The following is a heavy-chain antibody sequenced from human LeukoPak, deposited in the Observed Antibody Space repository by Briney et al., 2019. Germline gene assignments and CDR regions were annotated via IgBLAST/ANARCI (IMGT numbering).Heavy chain of an antibody. D-gene: IGHD2-8*02. J-gene: IGHJ4*02. V-gene: IGHV3-23*01. Sequence: GGPLRLSCAASGFTFSTFAMIRVGESPCKGLQWVSSIFPSGGEIHYADSVRGRFTISRDNSKSTLSLQMNSLRAEDTAIYYCATYRQVLLPFESWGQGTLVTVSS. CDR2: IFPSGGEI. CDR1: GFTFSTFA. CDR3: ATYRQVLLPFES.